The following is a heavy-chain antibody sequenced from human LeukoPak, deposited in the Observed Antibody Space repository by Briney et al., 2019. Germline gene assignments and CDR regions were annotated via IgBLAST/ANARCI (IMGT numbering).Heavy chain of an antibody. D-gene: IGHD2-2*01. CDR3: AKGRDKYQLLSKNWFDP. V-gene: IGHV3-9*02. Sequence: HPGRSLRLSCAASGFTSDDYAMHWVRQAPGKGLEWVSGISWNSGSIGYADSVKGRFTISRDNAKNSLYLQMNSLRAEDTALYYCAKGRDKYQLLSKNWFDPWGQGTLVTVSS. CDR1: GFTSDDYA. CDR2: ISWNSGSI. J-gene: IGHJ5*02.